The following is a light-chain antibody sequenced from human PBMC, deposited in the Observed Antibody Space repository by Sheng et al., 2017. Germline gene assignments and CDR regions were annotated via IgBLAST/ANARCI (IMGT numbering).Light chain of an antibody. CDR3: QQYTHWPRT. V-gene: IGKV3-11*01. CDR2: GAS. CDR1: QSVGNS. J-gene: IGKJ1*01. Sequence: EIVLTQSPDTLSLSPGERATLSCRASQSVGNSLAWFQQRLGQTPRLLIYGASNRAAGIPARFSGSGFGTDFTLTISSLEPEDFAVYYCQQYTHWPRTFGQGTKVEI.